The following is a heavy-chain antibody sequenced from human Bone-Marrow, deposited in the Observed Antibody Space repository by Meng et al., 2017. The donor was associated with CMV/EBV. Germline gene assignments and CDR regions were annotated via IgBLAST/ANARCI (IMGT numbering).Heavy chain of an antibody. CDR3: ARALDP. J-gene: IGHJ5*02. Sequence: EVQLVEYXXGLVHPGGARGLSCEASGFTVSSNYMSWVRQAPGKGLEWVSVIYSGGSTYYADSVKGRFTISRDNSKNTLYLQMNSLRAEDTAVYYCARALDPWGQGTLVTVSS. CDR1: GFTVSSNY. CDR2: IYSGGST. V-gene: IGHV3-66*01.